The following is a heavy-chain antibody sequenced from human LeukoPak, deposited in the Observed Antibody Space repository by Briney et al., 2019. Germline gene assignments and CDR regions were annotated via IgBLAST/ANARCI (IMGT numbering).Heavy chain of an antibody. J-gene: IGHJ4*02. V-gene: IGHV3-30*04. D-gene: IGHD2-2*01. CDR1: GFTFSSYA. CDR2: ISYDGSNK. Sequence: PGGSLRLSCAASGFTFSSYAMRWVRQAPGKGLEWVAAISYDGSNKYYADSVKGRFTISRDNSKNTLYLQMNSLRAEDTAVYYCAREPMTSCYGTCFDYWGQGTLVTVSS. CDR3: AREPMTSCYGTCFDY.